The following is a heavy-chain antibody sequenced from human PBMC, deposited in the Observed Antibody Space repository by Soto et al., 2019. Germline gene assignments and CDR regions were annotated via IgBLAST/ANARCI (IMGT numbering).Heavy chain of an antibody. CDR1: GFTFSSYA. Sequence: GGSLRLSCAASGFTFSSYAMSWVRQAPGKGLEWVSAISGSGFDTYDADSVKGRFTISRDNSKDTVYLQMNSLRAEDTAVYYCAARPMPYTGDFPYWGQGILVTVFS. J-gene: IGHJ4*02. D-gene: IGHD7-27*01. CDR3: AARPMPYTGDFPY. V-gene: IGHV3-23*01. CDR2: ISGSGFDT.